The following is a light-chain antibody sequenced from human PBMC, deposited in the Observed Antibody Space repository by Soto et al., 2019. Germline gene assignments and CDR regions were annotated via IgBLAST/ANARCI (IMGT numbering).Light chain of an antibody. J-gene: IGKJ5*01. CDR2: GAS. CDR3: QQYGSSPLFT. Sequence: EIVLTQSPGTLSLSPGERATLSCRASQSVYNNYLAWYQQQPGQAPRLLIYGASSRATGIPDRFSGSGSGTDFTLTINRLEPEDFAVYYCQQYGSSPLFTFGQGTRLEIK. V-gene: IGKV3-20*01. CDR1: QSVYNNY.